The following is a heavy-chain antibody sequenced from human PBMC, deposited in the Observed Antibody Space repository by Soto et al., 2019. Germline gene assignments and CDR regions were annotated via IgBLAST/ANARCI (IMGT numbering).Heavy chain of an antibody. D-gene: IGHD3-3*01. Sequence: ETLSLTCTVSGGSISSYYWSWIRQAPGKGLEWLSIIYSGASTYYAGSVKGRFTISRDSSKNTIYLQMNSLGADDTAVYYCVRDRFTVFGVAENRFDPWGQGTLVTVS. CDR1: GGSISSYY. CDR2: IYSGAST. J-gene: IGHJ5*02. CDR3: VRDRFTVFGVAENRFDP. V-gene: IGHV3-66*01.